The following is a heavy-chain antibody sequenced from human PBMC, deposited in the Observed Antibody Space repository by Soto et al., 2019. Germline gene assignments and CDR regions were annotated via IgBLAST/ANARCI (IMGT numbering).Heavy chain of an antibody. Sequence: QLQLQESGSRLVKPSQTLSLTCAVSGGSISRAGYSWSWIRQSPGKGLEWIGYIYNSGSTFYNPSLKSRLTISVDRSKNQLSLQLNSVTAADTAVYYCASSRVVTNYFDYWGQGTLVTVSS. V-gene: IGHV4-30-2*06. D-gene: IGHD2-21*02. CDR3: ASSRVVTNYFDY. CDR2: IYNSGST. CDR1: GGSISRAGYS. J-gene: IGHJ4*02.